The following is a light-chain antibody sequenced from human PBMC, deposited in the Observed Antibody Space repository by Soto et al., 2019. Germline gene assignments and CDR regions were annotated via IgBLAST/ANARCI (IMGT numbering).Light chain of an antibody. J-gene: IGKJ4*01. V-gene: IGKV1-13*02. Sequence: AIQLTQSPSSLSASVGDRVIITCRASQGISSALAWYQQKPGKPPKVLIYDASSLESGVPSRFSGSGSGTEFTPTISSLQTEDFATYYCQQFKSYPLTFGGGTKVEI. CDR2: DAS. CDR1: QGISSA. CDR3: QQFKSYPLT.